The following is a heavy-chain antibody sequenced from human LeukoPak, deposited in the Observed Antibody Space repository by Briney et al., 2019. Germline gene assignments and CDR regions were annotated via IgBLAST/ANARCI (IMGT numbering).Heavy chain of an antibody. D-gene: IGHD2-8*01. V-gene: IGHV4-34*01. J-gene: IGHJ4*02. CDR1: GGSFSGYY. CDR3: ARLPGGLHCTNGVCYTLDY. CDR2: INHSGST. Sequence: SEALSLTCAVYGGSFSGYYWSWIRQPPGKGLEWIGEINHSGSTNYNPSLKSRVTISVDTSKNQFSLKLSSVTAADTAVYYCARLPGGLHCTNGVCYTLDYWGQGTLVTVSS.